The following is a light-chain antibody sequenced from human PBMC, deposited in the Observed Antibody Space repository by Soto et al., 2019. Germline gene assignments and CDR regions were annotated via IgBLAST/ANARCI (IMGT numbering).Light chain of an antibody. CDR2: AAS. CDR1: QSISSY. J-gene: IGKJ1*01. V-gene: IGKV1-39*01. CDR3: QQSYSSPPT. Sequence: IQMTQSPSSLSASVGDRVTITCRASQSISSYLNWYQQKPGKAPKLLIYAASSLQSGVPSRFSGSRSGPDFTLTISSLQPEDFATYYCQQSYSSPPTFGQRTKVDI.